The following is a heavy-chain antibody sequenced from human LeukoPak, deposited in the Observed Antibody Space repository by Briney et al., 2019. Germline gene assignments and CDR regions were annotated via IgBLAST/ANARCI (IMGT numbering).Heavy chain of an antibody. CDR1: RITLCDFC. Sequence: GGAPGPFLAAPRITLCDFCLGWGRPTPREGGGWGSGFYLKGGSTGYADSVKGRFTISRDNAKNSLYLQMNSLRAEDTALYYCARSGDDYVWGSYRPYFDYWGQGTLVTVSS. J-gene: IGHJ4*02. CDR3: ARSGDDYVWGSYRPYFDY. CDR2: FYLKGGST. V-gene: IGHV3-20*03. D-gene: IGHD3-16*02.